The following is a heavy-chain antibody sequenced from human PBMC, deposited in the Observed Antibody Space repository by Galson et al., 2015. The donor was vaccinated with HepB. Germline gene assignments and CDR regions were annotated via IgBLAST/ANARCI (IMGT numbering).Heavy chain of an antibody. CDR1: GGTFSSYA. Sequence: SVKVSCKASGGTFSSYAISWVRQAPGQGLEWMGGIIPIFGTANYAQKFQGRVTITADESTSTAYMVLSSLRSEDTAVYYCARDLGTLIVVVPAAIRRGSYYYYVMDVWGQWTTVTVSS. V-gene: IGHV1-69*13. D-gene: IGHD2-2*02. CDR2: IIPIFGTA. J-gene: IGHJ6*02. CDR3: ARDLGTLIVVVPAAIRRGSYYYYVMDV.